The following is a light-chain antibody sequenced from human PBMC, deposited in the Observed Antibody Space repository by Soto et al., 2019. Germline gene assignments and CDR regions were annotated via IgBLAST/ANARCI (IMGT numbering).Light chain of an antibody. Sequence: EIVLTQSPGTVSLSPGERATLSCRASQSITTSLAWYQRKPGQAPRLLIYDASTRATAIPDRFSGSGSGTDFTLTLSRLEAEDFAAYYCQQYATSPLTFGGGTKVEIK. CDR1: QSITTS. V-gene: IGKV3-20*01. J-gene: IGKJ4*01. CDR2: DAS. CDR3: QQYATSPLT.